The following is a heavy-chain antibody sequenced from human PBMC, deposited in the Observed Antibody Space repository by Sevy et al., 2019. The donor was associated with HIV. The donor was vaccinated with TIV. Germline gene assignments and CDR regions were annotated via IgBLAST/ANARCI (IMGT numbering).Heavy chain of an antibody. CDR2: IKQDGCGK. D-gene: IGHD6-6*01. Sequence: GGSLRLSCAASGFTFSTYWMNWVRQAPGKGLEWVANIKQDGCGKNYVDSVKGRFTISRDNARNSLFLELNSLKVEDTAAYYCATDLFSSSSADVFDIWGQGTMVTVSS. CDR1: GFTFSTYW. V-gene: IGHV3-7*01. CDR3: ATDLFSSSSADVFDI. J-gene: IGHJ3*02.